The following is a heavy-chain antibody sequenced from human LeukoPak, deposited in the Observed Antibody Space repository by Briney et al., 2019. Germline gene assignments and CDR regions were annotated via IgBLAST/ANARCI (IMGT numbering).Heavy chain of an antibody. J-gene: IGHJ3*02. Sequence: KSSETLSLTCAVYGGSFSGYYWSWIRRPPGKGLEWIGEINHSGGTNYNPSLKSRVTISVDTSKNQFSLKLSSVTAADTAVYYCAREEAFDIWRQRTMVTVPS. CDR1: GGSFSGYY. CDR3: AREEAFDI. V-gene: IGHV4-34*01. CDR2: INHSGGT.